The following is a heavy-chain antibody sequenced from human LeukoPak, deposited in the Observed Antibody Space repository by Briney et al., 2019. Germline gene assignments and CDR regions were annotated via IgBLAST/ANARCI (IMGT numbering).Heavy chain of an antibody. J-gene: IGHJ4*02. Sequence: GFLRLSCAASGLTLSSYWMHWVRQAPGKGLVWVSHINTDGTATTYADSVKGRFTISRDNAKNTLYLQMNSLRAEDTAVYYCVRDSNLSFDYWGQGALVTVSS. CDR1: GLTLSSYW. CDR2: INTDGTAT. V-gene: IGHV3-74*01. D-gene: IGHD1-14*01. CDR3: VRDSNLSFDY.